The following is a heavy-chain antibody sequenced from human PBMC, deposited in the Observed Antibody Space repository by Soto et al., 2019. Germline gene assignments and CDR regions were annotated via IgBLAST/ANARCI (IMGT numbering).Heavy chain of an antibody. J-gene: IGHJ4*02. CDR3: ARREIQGPIDY. V-gene: IGHV4-28*01. Sequence: PSETLSLTCAVSGYSISGSNWWGWIRQPPGKGLEWIGYIYYSGTTYYNPSLKRRVTMSVDTSKNQFSLKLTSVTAVDTAVYYCARREIQGPIDYWGQGTLVTVSS. CDR1: GYSISGSNW. CDR2: IYYSGTT. D-gene: IGHD1-26*01.